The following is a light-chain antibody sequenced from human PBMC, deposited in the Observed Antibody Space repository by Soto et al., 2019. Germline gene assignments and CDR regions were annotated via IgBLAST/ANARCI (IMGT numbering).Light chain of an antibody. Sequence: DIQLTQSPSSLSAFVGDRVTITCRAGQTIGIYLNWYQQKPGKAPKLLIYAASSLQSGVPSRFGGSGSGTDFTLTITSLEAEDFATYYCQKYNSAPTFGPGTKVDIK. J-gene: IGKJ3*01. CDR1: QTIGIY. CDR3: QKYNSAPT. CDR2: AAS. V-gene: IGKV1-39*01.